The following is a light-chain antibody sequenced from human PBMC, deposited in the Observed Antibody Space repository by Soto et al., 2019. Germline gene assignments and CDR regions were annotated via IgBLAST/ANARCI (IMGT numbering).Light chain of an antibody. V-gene: IGKV3-11*01. CDR2: DAS. J-gene: IGKJ4*01. CDR3: QYRGIWPPGAT. CDR1: QSINNY. Sequence: EIVLTQSPVTLSLSPGERATLSCRTSQSINNYLAWYQQKPGQPPRLLIYDASNRATAIPVRFSGSGSGTDFTLTISSLEPADSAVYYCQYRGIWPPGATFGGGTKVEIK.